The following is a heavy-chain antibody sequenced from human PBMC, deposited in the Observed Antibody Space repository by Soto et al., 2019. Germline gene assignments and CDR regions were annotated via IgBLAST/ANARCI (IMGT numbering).Heavy chain of an antibody. CDR1: GYTFTSYY. CDR3: AVLYPIVVVPARYGMDV. V-gene: IGHV1-46*03. J-gene: IGHJ6*02. Sequence: ASVKVSCKASGYTFTSYYMHWVRQAPGQGLEWMGIINPSGRSTSYAQKFQGRVTMTRDTSTSTVYMELSSLRSEDTAVYYCAVLYPIVVVPARYGMDVWGQGTTVTVS. CDR2: INPSGRST. D-gene: IGHD2-2*01.